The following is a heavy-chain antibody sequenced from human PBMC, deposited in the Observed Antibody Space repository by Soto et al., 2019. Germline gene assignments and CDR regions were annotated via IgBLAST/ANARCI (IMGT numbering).Heavy chain of an antibody. CDR1: GGSISSGGYY. D-gene: IGHD4-4*01. V-gene: IGHV4-31*03. Sequence: QVQLQESGPGLVKPSQTLSLTCTVSGGSISSGGYYWSWVRQHPGKGLEWIGYIHYSGSTYYNPSVKTRVTISLDTSKNQFSLRLRSVTAADTAVYYSARDDYIKRNYYYHGLDVWGQGTTVTVSS. CDR2: IHYSGST. J-gene: IGHJ6*02. CDR3: ARDDYIKRNYYYHGLDV.